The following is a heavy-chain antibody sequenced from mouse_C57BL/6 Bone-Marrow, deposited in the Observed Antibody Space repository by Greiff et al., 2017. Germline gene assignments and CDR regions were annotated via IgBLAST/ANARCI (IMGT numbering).Heavy chain of an antibody. D-gene: IGHD1-1*01. J-gene: IGHJ1*03. CDR1: GYNITGYW. Sequence: QVQLQQPGAELVRPGASVKLSCKASGYNITGYWMHWVKQRPGQGLEWIGEIDPSDSYTKYNPKFKGKATLTVDKSSSTDYMQLSSLTSEDSAVYYCARCYNYGTSYGYFDVWGTGSTVTVSS. CDR3: ARCYNYGTSYGYFDV. V-gene: IGHV1-69*02. CDR2: IDPSDSYT.